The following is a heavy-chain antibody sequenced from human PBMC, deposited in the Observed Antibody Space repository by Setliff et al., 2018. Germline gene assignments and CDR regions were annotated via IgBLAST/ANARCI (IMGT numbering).Heavy chain of an antibody. D-gene: IGHD3-22*01. CDR1: GYTFSSYA. CDR3: AKVLDTTGYYYFDF. V-gene: IGHV3-30*18. Sequence: PGGSLRLSCVASGYTFSSYAIHWVRQAPGKGLEWVALISWDGTKTSYADSVRGRFTISRDGSKSTLYLDMSSLRSEDTAVYYCAKVLDTTGYYYFDFWGQGTL. CDR2: ISWDGTKT. J-gene: IGHJ4*02.